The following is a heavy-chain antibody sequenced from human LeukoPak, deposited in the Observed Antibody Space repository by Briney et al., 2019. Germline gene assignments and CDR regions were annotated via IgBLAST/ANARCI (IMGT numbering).Heavy chain of an antibody. CDR3: VGYSSSLDY. Sequence: QSGGSLRLSCAASGFTFSSYGMHWVRQAPGKGLEWVAVISYDGSNKYYADSVKGRFTISRDNSKNTLYLQMNSLRAEDTAVYYCVGYSSSLDYWGQGTLVTVSS. J-gene: IGHJ4*02. V-gene: IGHV3-30*03. CDR2: ISYDGSNK. D-gene: IGHD3-22*01. CDR1: GFTFSSYG.